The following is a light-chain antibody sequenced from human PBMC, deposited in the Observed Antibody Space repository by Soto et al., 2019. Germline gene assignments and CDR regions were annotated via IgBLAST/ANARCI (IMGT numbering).Light chain of an antibody. CDR2: NTN. Sequence: QTVVTQEPSFSVSPGGTVTLTCGLRSGPVFTSSYHNWYQQTPGQAPRTLIFNTNTRSSGVPDRFSGSILGDKAALTITGAQADNDSYYYCLLYLGGGIWVFGGGTKLTVL. CDR1: SGPVFTSSY. V-gene: IGLV8-61*01. J-gene: IGLJ3*02. CDR3: LLYLGGGIWV.